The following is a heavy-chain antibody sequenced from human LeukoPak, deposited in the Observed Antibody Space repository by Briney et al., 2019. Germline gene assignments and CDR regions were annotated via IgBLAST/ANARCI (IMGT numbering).Heavy chain of an antibody. CDR1: GYTFTGYY. CDR3: ARDSITMVRGVIRKGHWFDP. J-gene: IGHJ5*02. D-gene: IGHD3-10*01. CDR2: INPNSGGT. V-gene: IGHV1-2*02. Sequence: GAAVKVSCKASGYTFTGYYMHWVRQAPGQGLEWMGWINPNSGGTNYAQKFQGRVTMTRDTSISTAYMELSRLRSDDTAVYYCARDSITMVRGVIRKGHWFDPWGQGTLVTVSS.